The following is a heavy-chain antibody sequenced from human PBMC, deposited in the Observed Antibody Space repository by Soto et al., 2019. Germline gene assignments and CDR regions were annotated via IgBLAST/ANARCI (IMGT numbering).Heavy chain of an antibody. V-gene: IGHV4-39*01. CDR1: GGSISSSSYY. CDR3: ARTVGITVTFWTDNWFDP. Sequence: QLQLQESGPGLVKPSETLSLTCTVSGGSISSSSYYWGWIRQPPGKGLEWIGSIYYSGSTYYNPSLKSRVTISVDTSKNQFSLKLSSVTAADTAVYYCARTVGITVTFWTDNWFDPWGQGTLVTVSS. D-gene: IGHD4-17*01. CDR2: IYYSGST. J-gene: IGHJ5*02.